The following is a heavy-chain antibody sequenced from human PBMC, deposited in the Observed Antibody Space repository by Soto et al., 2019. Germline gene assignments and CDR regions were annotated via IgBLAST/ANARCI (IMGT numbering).Heavy chain of an antibody. J-gene: IGHJ4*02. CDR3: VRTSLVVAAATREDY. CDR1: GFTFSSYG. V-gene: IGHV3-74*01. CDR2: INSDGGST. Sequence: PGGSLRLSCAASGFTFSSYGVHWVRQAPGKGLVWVSRINSDGGSTSYADSVKGRFTISRDNAKNTLYLQMNSLRAEDTAVYYCVRTSLVVAAATREDYWGQGTLVTVSS. D-gene: IGHD2-15*01.